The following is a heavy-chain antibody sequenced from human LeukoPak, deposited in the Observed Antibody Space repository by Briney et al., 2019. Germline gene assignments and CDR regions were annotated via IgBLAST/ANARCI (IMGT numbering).Heavy chain of an antibody. CDR3: ARASVWSGYTSYFDP. J-gene: IGHJ5*02. CDR1: GFTFSSYS. V-gene: IGHV3-21*01. Sequence: GGSLRLSCAASGFTFSSYSMNWVRQAPGKGLEWVSSISSSSSYIYYADSVKGRFTISRDNSKNTLYLQMNSLRAEDTAVYYCARASVWSGYTSYFDPWGQGTLVTVSS. CDR2: ISSSSSYI. D-gene: IGHD3-3*01.